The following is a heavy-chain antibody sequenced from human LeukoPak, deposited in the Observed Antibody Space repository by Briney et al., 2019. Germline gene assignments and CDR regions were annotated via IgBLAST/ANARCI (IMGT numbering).Heavy chain of an antibody. V-gene: IGHV3-21*01. D-gene: IGHD2-2*01. Sequence: GGSLRLSCAASGFTFSSYSMNWVRQAPGKGLEWVSSISSSSSYIYYADSVKGRFTISRDNAKNSLYLQMNSLRAEDTAVYYCATHCSSTSCYVYRPPFDRRHYGMDVWGQGTTVTVSS. CDR2: ISSSSSYI. CDR1: GFTFSSYS. CDR3: ATHCSSTSCYVYRPPFDRRHYGMDV. J-gene: IGHJ6*02.